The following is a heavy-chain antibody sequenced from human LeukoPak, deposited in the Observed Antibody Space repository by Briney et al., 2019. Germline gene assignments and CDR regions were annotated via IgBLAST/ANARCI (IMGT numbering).Heavy chain of an antibody. Sequence: GASVKVSCKASGFTFTAYYIHWVRQAPGQALEWMGYINPHSGVTSSPQKFQGRVTLTTDTSISAAYMELSSLISDDTAMYYCVREGNEVLSKDFDYWGQGTLVAVSS. CDR3: VREGNEVLSKDFDY. J-gene: IGHJ4*02. D-gene: IGHD2-2*01. V-gene: IGHV1-2*02. CDR1: GFTFTAYY. CDR2: INPHSGVT.